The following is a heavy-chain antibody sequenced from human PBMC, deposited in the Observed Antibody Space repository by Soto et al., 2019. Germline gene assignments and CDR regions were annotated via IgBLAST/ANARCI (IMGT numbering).Heavy chain of an antibody. V-gene: IGHV3-7*01. CDR2: IKQDGTEK. D-gene: IGHD3-16*01. Sequence: GGSLRLSCAASGFTFSRYWMNWVRQAPGKGLEWVANIKQDGTEKNYVDSVKGRFTISRDNARKSLYLQMDSLRAEDTAVYFCARGDTHMITGMDSFDIWGQGTMVTVSS. CDR3: ARGDTHMITGMDSFDI. J-gene: IGHJ3*02. CDR1: GFTFSRYW.